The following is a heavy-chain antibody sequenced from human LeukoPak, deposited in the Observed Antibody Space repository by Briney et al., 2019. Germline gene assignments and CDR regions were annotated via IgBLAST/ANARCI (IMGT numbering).Heavy chain of an antibody. CDR3: SPIYGMDV. CDR1: GFTFSSYA. D-gene: IGHD2-21*01. CDR2: ISYDGSNK. J-gene: IGHJ6*02. Sequence: GGSLRLSCAASGFTFSSYAMHWVRQAPGKGLEWVAVISYDGSNKYYADSVKGRFTTSRDNSKNTLYLQMSSLRAEDTAVYYCSPIYGMDVWGQGTTVTVSS. V-gene: IGHV3-30-3*01.